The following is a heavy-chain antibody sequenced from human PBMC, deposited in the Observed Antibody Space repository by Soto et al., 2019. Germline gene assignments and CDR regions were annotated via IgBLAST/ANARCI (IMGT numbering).Heavy chain of an antibody. CDR3: ARDRGGSTAPGGWFDP. D-gene: IGHD6-13*01. Sequence: GASVKVSCKASGYTFTSYGISWVRQAPGQGLEWMGWISAYNGNTNYAQKLQGRVTMTTDTSTSTAYMELRSLRSDDTAVYYCARDRGGSTAPGGWFDPWGQGTLVTVSS. CDR2: ISAYNGNT. J-gene: IGHJ5*02. CDR1: GYTFTSYG. V-gene: IGHV1-18*01.